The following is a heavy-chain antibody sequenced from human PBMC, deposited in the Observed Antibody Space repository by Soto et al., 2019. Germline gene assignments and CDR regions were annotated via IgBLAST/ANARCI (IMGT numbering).Heavy chain of an antibody. V-gene: IGHV4-59*01. D-gene: IGHD3-10*02. CDR2: VFYTGTT. Sequence: VHLQESGPGLVKPSETLSLTCTASGVSISTYYWSWIRQSPGKGLEWIGFVFYTGTTNYSPTLKSRVTITADASKNLFPLKLTSVTAADTAVYYCARMLGECMYTNCLIDFWGRGTLVTVSS. CDR3: ARMLGECMYTNCLIDF. CDR1: GVSISTYY. J-gene: IGHJ4*02.